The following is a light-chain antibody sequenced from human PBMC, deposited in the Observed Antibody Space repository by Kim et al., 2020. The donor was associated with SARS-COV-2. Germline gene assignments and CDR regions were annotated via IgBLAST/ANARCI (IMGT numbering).Light chain of an antibody. CDR1: QMISRY. V-gene: IGKV3-11*01. CDR2: EAS. CDR3: QQGANWPT. Sequence: SRPPGETATLSCRARQMISRYLAWYQHKPGQAPRLLIFEASKRATGIPARFSGSGSGTDFTLTISSLEAEDSAVYYCQQGANWPTFGPGTKVDIK. J-gene: IGKJ1*01.